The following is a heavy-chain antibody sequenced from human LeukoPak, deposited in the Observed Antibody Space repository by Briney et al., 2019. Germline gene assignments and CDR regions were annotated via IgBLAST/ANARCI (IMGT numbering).Heavy chain of an antibody. CDR1: GGTFSRYT. Sequence: SVKVPCKASGGTFSRYTISWVRQAPGQGLEWMGGIIPLFGTANYAQKFQGRVTITADKSTTTAYMERSSLRSEDTAVYYCARRGSGTYGSFDYWGQRTLVTVSS. CDR2: IIPLFGTA. V-gene: IGHV1-69*06. CDR3: ARRGSGTYGSFDY. J-gene: IGHJ4*02. D-gene: IGHD3-10*01.